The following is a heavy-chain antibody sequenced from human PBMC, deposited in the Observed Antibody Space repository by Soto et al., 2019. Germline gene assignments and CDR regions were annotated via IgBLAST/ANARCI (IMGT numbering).Heavy chain of an antibody. CDR2: ITYSGNT. CDR3: VRGGSCTNGVCSVFDY. V-gene: IGHV4-31*03. J-gene: IGHJ4*02. CDR1: GGSVSSVGYY. Sequence: NPSETLSLTCTVSGGSVSSVGYYWSWIRQHPGKGLEWIGYITYSGNTYYNPSLESRVTMSADTSKNQFSPKLSSVTAADTAVYFCVRGGSCTNGVCSVFDYWGQGTLVTVSS. D-gene: IGHD2-8*01.